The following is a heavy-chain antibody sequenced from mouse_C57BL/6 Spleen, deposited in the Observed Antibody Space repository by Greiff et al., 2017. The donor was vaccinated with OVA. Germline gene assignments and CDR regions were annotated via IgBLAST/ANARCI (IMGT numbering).Heavy chain of an antibody. V-gene: IGHV1-15*01. CDR1: GYTFTDYE. J-gene: IGHJ3*01. CDR3: TFTTVVGRFAD. D-gene: IGHD1-1*01. Sequence: VQLQQSGAELVRPGASVTLSCKASGYTFTDYEMHWVKQTPVHGLEWIGAIDPETGGTAYNQKFKGKAILTADKSSSTAYMELRSLTSEDSAVYYCTFTTVVGRFADWGQGTLVTVSA. CDR2: IDPETGGT.